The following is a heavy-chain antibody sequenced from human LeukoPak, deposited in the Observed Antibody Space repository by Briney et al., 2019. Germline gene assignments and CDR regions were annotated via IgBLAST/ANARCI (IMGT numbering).Heavy chain of an antibody. D-gene: IGHD3-16*01. Sequence: PGGSLRLSCAAPGFTFSNYRMNWVRQAPGKGLEWVSSISGSSSDTKYADSVKGRFTISRDNAKNSLFLQMDSLRAEDTALYYCARDGAGLDYWGQGTLVTVSS. V-gene: IGHV3-21*01. CDR1: GFTFSNYR. J-gene: IGHJ4*02. CDR2: ISGSSSDT. CDR3: ARDGAGLDY.